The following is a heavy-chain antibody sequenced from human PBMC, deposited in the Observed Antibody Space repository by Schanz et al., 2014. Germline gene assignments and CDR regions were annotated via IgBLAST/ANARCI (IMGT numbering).Heavy chain of an antibody. CDR2: ITAYNGDT. V-gene: IGHV1-18*01. Sequence: QVHLVQSGAEVKKPGASVKVSCKASGYTFTSHGISWVRQAPGQGLEWMGWITAYNGDTNYAQKFQGRVTITADKSTFTAYMDVSSLRSEDTAVYYCASSGAGYSSSWDFDYWGQGTLVTVSS. J-gene: IGHJ4*02. CDR1: GYTFTSHG. CDR3: ASSGAGYSSSWDFDY. D-gene: IGHD6-13*01.